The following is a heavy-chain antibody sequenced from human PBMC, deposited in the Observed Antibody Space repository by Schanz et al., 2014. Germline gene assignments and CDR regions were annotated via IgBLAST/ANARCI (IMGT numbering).Heavy chain of an antibody. J-gene: IGHJ4*02. V-gene: IGHV3-33*01. CDR1: GFTFSTYA. Sequence: QVQLVESGGDVVQPGRSLRLSCAASGFTFSTYAMHWVRQAPGKGLEWVAFIRYDGSKIYYADSVKGRFTISRDNPKNTLSLQMNSLRAEDTAVYYCTRDTDYHFDYWGQGTLVTVSS. CDR2: IRYDGSKI. CDR3: TRDTDYHFDY. D-gene: IGHD4-17*01.